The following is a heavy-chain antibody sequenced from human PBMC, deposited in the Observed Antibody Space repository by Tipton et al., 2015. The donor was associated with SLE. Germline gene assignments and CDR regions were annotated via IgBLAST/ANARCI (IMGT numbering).Heavy chain of an antibody. J-gene: IGHJ4*02. CDR3: AGLDVGRTGK. Sequence: TLSLICTVPGGSISSSSYYWGWIRQPPGKGLEWIGSIYYSGSTYYNPSLKSRVTISVDTSKNQFSLKLSSVTAADTAVYYCAGLDVGRTGKWGQGTLVTVSS. CDR1: GGSISSSSYY. D-gene: IGHD1-1*01. CDR2: IYYSGST. V-gene: IGHV4-39*07.